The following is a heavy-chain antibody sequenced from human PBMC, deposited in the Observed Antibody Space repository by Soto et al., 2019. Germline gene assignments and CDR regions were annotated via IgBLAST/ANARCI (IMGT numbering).Heavy chain of an antibody. V-gene: IGHV4-34*01. CDR2: INHSGST. CDR1: GGSFSGYY. J-gene: IGHJ5*02. D-gene: IGHD5-12*01. Sequence: SETLSLTCAVYGGSFSGYYWSWIRQPPGKGLEWIGEINHSGSTNYNPSLKSRVTISVDTSKNQFSLKLSSVTAADTAVYYCARCRDGYNFGWFDPWGQGTLVTVSS. CDR3: ARCRDGYNFGWFDP.